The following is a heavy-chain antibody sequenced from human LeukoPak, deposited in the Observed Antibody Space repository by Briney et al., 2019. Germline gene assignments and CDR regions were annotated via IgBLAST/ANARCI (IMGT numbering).Heavy chain of an antibody. V-gene: IGHV1-2*02. CDR2: INPNSGGR. J-gene: IGHJ4*02. CDR3: ARDLRCLYDSSGYFDY. D-gene: IGHD3-22*01. Sequence: ASVKVSCKASGYTFTGYYMHWVRQAPGQGLEWKGWINPNSGGRNYAQKFQGRVTMTRDTSISTAYMELSRLRSDDTAVYYCARDLRCLYDSSGYFDYWGQGTLVTVSS. CDR1: GYTFTGYY.